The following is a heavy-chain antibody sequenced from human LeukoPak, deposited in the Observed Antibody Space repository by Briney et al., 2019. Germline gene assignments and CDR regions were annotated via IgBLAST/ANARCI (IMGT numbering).Heavy chain of an antibody. CDR3: ARDVSGISSATDTFDT. CDR1: GYTFTAYY. D-gene: IGHD1-14*01. J-gene: IGHJ3*02. V-gene: IGHV1-2*06. CDR2: INPNSGDT. Sequence: ASVKVSCKASGYTFTAYYMHWVRQAPGQGLEWVGRINPNSGDTNYAQKFQGRVTMTRDMSISTVYMELTGLRSDDTAVYYCARDVSGISSATDTFDTWGQGTVVTVSS.